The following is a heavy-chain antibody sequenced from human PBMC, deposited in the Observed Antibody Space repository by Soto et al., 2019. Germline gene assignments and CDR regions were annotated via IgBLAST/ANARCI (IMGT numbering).Heavy chain of an antibody. Sequence: EVQLVESGGGLVKPGGSLRLSCAASGFTFSSYSMNWVRKAPGKGLEWVSSISSSSSYIYYADSVKGRFTISRDNAKNSLYLQMNSLRAEDTAVYYCARGLYYYDSSVYYFAWGQGTLVTVSS. V-gene: IGHV3-21*01. D-gene: IGHD3-22*01. CDR1: GFTFSSYS. J-gene: IGHJ4*02. CDR2: ISSSSSYI. CDR3: ARGLYYYDSSVYYFA.